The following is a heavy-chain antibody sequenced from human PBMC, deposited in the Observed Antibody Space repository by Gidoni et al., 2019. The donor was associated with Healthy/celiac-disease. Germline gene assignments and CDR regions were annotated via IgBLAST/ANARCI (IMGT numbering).Heavy chain of an antibody. CDR3: ARGIYYGSGSSGY. D-gene: IGHD3-10*01. CDR1: GFTFCSYS. Sequence: EVQLVESGGGLVQPGGSLRLPCAASGFTFCSYSMNWVRQAPGKGLEWVSYISSSSSTIYYADSVKGRFTISRDNAKNSLYLQMNSLRAEDTAVYYCARGIYYGSGSSGYWGQGTLVTVSS. CDR2: ISSSSSTI. J-gene: IGHJ4*02. V-gene: IGHV3-48*01.